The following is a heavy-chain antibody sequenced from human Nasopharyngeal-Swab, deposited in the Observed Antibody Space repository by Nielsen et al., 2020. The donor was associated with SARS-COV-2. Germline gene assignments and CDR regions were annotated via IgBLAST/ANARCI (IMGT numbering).Heavy chain of an antibody. CDR3: AKSGDYGGGGGDPLDH. CDR2: IKQDGSEK. J-gene: IGHJ4*02. Sequence: GGSLRLSCAASGFTFSSYWMSWVRQAPGKGLEWVSNIKQDGSEKYYVDSVKGRFTISRDNAKNSLYLQMNSLRPDETAVYYCAKSGDYGGGGGDPLDHWGQGTLVSVSS. V-gene: IGHV3-7*01. CDR1: GFTFSSYW. D-gene: IGHD4-23*01.